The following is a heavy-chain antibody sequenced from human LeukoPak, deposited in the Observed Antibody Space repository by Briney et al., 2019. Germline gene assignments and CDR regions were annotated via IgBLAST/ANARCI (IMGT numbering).Heavy chain of an antibody. J-gene: IGHJ6*03. CDR2: IIPIFGTA. CDR1: GGTFSSYA. D-gene: IGHD2-2*01. CDR3: ARGRLYCSSTSCSPSYHYYYMDV. Sequence: SVKVSCKASGGTFSSYAISWVRQAPGQGLEWMGGIIPIFGTANYAQKFQGRVTITTDESTSTAYMELSSLRSEDTAVYYCARGRLYCSSTSCSPSYHYYYMDVWGKGTTVTVSS. V-gene: IGHV1-69*05.